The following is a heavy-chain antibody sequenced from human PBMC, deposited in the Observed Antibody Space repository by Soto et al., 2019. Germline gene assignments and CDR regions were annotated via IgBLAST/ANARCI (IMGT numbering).Heavy chain of an antibody. CDR3: ARDRGTSGWYDGFDI. CDR1: GFTFSTYT. V-gene: IGHV3-30-3*01. CDR2: ISYDGSNK. Sequence: PRSSLRLSCAVSGFTFSTYTMHWVRQAPGKGLEWVAVISYDGSNKYYADSVKGRFTISRDNSKNTLYLQMNSLRTEDTAAYYCARDRGTSGWYDGFDIWGQGTMVTV. D-gene: IGHD6-19*01. J-gene: IGHJ3*02.